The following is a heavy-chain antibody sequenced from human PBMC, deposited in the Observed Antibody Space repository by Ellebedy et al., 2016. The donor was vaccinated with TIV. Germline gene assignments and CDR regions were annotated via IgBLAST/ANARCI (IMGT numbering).Heavy chain of an antibody. CDR1: GFTFSSYA. CDR3: AKDIVRYPNSSSWYSPDAFDI. Sequence: PGGSLRLSCAASGFTFSSYAMSWVRQAPGKGLEWVSAISGSGGSTYYADSVKGRFTISRDNSKNTLYLQMNSLRAEDTAVYYCAKDIVRYPNSSSWYSPDAFDIWGQGTMVTVSS. J-gene: IGHJ3*02. CDR2: ISGSGGST. V-gene: IGHV3-23*01. D-gene: IGHD6-13*01.